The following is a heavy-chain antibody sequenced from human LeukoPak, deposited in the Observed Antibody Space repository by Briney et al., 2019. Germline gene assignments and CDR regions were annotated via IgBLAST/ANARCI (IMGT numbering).Heavy chain of an antibody. CDR2: IYYSGST. J-gene: IGHJ5*02. V-gene: IGHV4-59*01. D-gene: IGHD6-6*01. Sequence: SETLSLTCTVSGGSISSYYWSWIRQPPGKGLEWIGYIYYSGSTNYNPSLKSRVTISVDTSKNQFSLKLSSVTAADTAVYYCARGYSSLSLGWFDPWGQGTLVTVSS. CDR3: ARGYSSLSLGWFDP. CDR1: GGSISSYY.